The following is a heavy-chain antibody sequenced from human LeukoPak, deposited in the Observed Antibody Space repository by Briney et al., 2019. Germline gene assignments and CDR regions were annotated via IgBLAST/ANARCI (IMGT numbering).Heavy chain of an antibody. CDR1: GFTFSSYA. V-gene: IGHV3-23*01. J-gene: IGHJ6*03. D-gene: IGHD3-3*01. CDR3: AARRGYYHYMDV. CDR2: ISNTGSNT. Sequence: GGSLRLSCAASGFTFSSYAMSWVRQAPGKGLEWVSSISNTGSNTYYADSVKGRFTISRDNSKNTLSLQMNSLTAEDTAVYYCAARRGYYHYMDVWGKGTTVTVSS.